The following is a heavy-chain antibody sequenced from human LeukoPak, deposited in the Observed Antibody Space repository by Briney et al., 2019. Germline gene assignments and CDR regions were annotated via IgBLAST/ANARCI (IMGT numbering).Heavy chain of an antibody. J-gene: IGHJ4*02. V-gene: IGHV4-59*08. D-gene: IGHD2-21*02. CDR2: IYYSGST. Sequence: SETLSLTCTVSGGSISSYYWSWIRQPPGKGLEWIGYIYYSGSTNYDPSLKSRVTISVDTSKNQFSLKLSSVTAADAAFYYCARAVEGWLLYYFDSWGQGTLVIVSS. CDR1: GGSISSYY. CDR3: ARAVEGWLLYYFDS.